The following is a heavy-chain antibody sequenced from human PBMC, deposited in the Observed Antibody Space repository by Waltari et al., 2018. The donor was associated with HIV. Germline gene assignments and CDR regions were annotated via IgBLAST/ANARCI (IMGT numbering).Heavy chain of an antibody. V-gene: IGHV4-39*01. J-gene: IGHJ3*01. D-gene: IGHD3-10*01. Sequence: QVHLQESGPRLLEPAETLSLTCKVSGASISGSDFYWGWIRQSPGKTVDWIGGLHYSGDTFRNPTLRSRVNISLDTSANQVSLTVTFVTAADTGVYYCVRLGSGIFFPTRIDFWGQGSLVIVSS. CDR3: VRLGSGIFFPTRIDF. CDR1: GASISGSDFY. CDR2: LHYSGDT.